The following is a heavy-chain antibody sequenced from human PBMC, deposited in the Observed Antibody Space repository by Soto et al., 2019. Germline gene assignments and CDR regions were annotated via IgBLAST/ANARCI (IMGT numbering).Heavy chain of an antibody. CDR3: ARVPDV. CDR1: GGSFSGYY. Sequence: SETLSLTCAVYGGSFSGYYWSWIRQPPGKGLEWIGYIYYSGSTNYNPSLKSRVTISVDRSKNQFSLKLSSVTAADTAVYYCARVPDVWGQGTTVASP. J-gene: IGHJ6*02. CDR2: IYYSGST. V-gene: IGHV4-59*12.